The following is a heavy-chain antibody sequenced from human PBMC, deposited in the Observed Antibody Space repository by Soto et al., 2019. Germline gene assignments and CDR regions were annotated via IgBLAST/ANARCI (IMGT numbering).Heavy chain of an antibody. J-gene: IGHJ4*02. CDR1: GGSFSGYY. V-gene: IGHV4-34*01. CDR2: INHSGST. D-gene: IGHD4-17*01. CDR3: ARGRLRSYFDY. Sequence: ETLSLTCAVYGGSFSGYYWSWIRQPPGKGLEWIGEINHSGSTNYNPSLKSRVAISVDTSKNQFSLKLSSVTAADTAVYYCARGRLRSYFDYWGQGTLVTVSS.